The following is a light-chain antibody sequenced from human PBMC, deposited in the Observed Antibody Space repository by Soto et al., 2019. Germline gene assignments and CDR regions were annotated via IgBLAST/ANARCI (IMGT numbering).Light chain of an antibody. CDR2: STS. V-gene: IGKV1-39*01. J-gene: IGKJ2*01. Sequence: DIQMTQSPSSLSASVGDRVTITCRASQSISYYLNWYQQKQGRAPRLLIYSTSTLQSGVPSKFSGSASGTDFTLTISSLQPEDFATYYCQQYNSYPYTFGQGTKLEIK. CDR1: QSISYY. CDR3: QQYNSYPYT.